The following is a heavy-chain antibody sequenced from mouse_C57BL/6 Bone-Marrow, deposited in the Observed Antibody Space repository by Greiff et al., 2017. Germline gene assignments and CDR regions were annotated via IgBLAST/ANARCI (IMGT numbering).Heavy chain of an antibody. Sequence: EVQLQQSGAELVRPGASVKLSCTASGFNIKADYMHWVKQRPEQGLEWIGWIDPENGDTEYASKFQGKATITADTSSNTAYLQLSSLTSEDTAVYYCTTLLITTWDYWGQGTSVTVSS. CDR3: TTLLITTWDY. CDR1: GFNIKADY. D-gene: IGHD1-1*01. J-gene: IGHJ4*01. CDR2: IDPENGDT. V-gene: IGHV14-4*01.